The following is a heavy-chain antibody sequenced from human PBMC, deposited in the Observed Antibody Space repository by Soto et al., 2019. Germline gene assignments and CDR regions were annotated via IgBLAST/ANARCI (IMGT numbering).Heavy chain of an antibody. CDR3: AGGIAARPLGY. J-gene: IGHJ4*02. V-gene: IGHV4-30-2*01. Sequence: PSEILSLTCAVSGGSISSGGYSWSWIRQPPGKGLEWIGYIYHSGSTYYNPSLKSRVTISVDRSKNQFSLKLSSVTAADTAVYYCAGGIAARPLGYWGQGTLVTVPQ. D-gene: IGHD6-6*01. CDR1: GGSISSGGYS. CDR2: IYHSGST.